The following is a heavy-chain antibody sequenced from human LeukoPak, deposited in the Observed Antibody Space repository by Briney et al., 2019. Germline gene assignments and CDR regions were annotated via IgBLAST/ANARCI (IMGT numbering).Heavy chain of an antibody. V-gene: IGHV3-43*01. CDR2: INWDGGST. CDR1: GFMFDDYT. Sequence: GGSLRLSCAASGFMFDDYTMHWVRHAPGKGLEWVSLINWDGGSTYYAGSVKGRFTISRDNSKNSLYLQMNSLRTEDTALYYCAKGDVDSPMNFYHWGQGTLVTVSS. CDR3: AKGDVDSPMNFYH. J-gene: IGHJ4*02. D-gene: IGHD5-18*01.